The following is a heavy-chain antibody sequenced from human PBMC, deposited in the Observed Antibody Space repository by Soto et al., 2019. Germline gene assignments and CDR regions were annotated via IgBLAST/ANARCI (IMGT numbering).Heavy chain of an antibody. J-gene: IGHJ6*02. D-gene: IGHD2-2*01. CDR3: ARGPSQAGDRRINIVVVPAAGSRYYYGMDV. CDR2: INPSGGST. V-gene: IGHV1-46*01. CDR1: GYTFTSYY. Sequence: ASVKVSCKASGYTFTSYYMHWVRQAPGQGLEWMGIINPSGGSTSYAQKFQGRVTMTRDTSTSTVYMELSSLRSEDTAVYYCARGPSQAGDRRINIVVVPAAGSRYYYGMDVWGQGTTVTVSS.